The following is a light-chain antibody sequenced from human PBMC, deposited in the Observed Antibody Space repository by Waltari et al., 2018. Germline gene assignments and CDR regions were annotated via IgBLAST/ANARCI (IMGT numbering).Light chain of an antibody. CDR2: AAS. CDR3: QQSSASPYT. V-gene: IGKV1-39*01. CDR1: QNIANY. J-gene: IGKJ2*01. Sequence: DIQMTQSPSFLSASVGDRVIITCRASQNIANYLNWYQQKPGTAPKLLIFAASKLQTWVPSRFSGSGSGRDFTLTISGLQVEDFAIFYCQQSSASPYTFGQGTKIEMK.